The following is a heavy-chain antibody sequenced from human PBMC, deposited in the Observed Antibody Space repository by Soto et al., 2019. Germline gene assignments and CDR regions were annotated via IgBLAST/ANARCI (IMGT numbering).Heavy chain of an antibody. CDR3: ARGGGSAAAGTNYYYGMDV. D-gene: IGHD6-13*01. V-gene: IGHV3-13*01. Sequence: GGSLRLSCAASGFTFSSYDMHWVRQATGKGLEWVSAIGTAGDTYYPGSVKGRFTISRENAKNSLYLQMNSLRAEDTAVYYCARGGGSAAAGTNYYYGMDVWGQGTTVTVSS. J-gene: IGHJ6*02. CDR1: GFTFSSYD. CDR2: IGTAGDT.